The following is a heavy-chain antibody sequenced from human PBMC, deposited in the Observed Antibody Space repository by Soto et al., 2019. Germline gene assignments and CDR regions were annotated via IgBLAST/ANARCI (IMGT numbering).Heavy chain of an antibody. J-gene: IGHJ5*02. CDR3: ARKYSSGWYAGGWFDP. CDR2: ISAYNGNT. Sequence: ASVKVSCKASGYTFTSYGISWVRQAPGQGLEWMGWISAYNGNTNYAQKLQGRVTMTTDTSTSTAYMELRSLRSDDTAVYYCARKYSSGWYAGGWFDPWGQGTLVTVSS. CDR1: GYTFTSYG. D-gene: IGHD6-19*01. V-gene: IGHV1-18*01.